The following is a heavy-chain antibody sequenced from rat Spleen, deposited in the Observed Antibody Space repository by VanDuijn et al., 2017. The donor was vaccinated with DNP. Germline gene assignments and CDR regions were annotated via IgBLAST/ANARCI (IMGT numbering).Heavy chain of an antibody. Sequence: EVQLQESGPGLVKPSQSLSLTCSVTAYSITTNYWGWIRKFPENKMEWVGHISFSGSTFYNPSLKSRISITRDTSKNQFFLQLNSVTTEDTATYYCARWPGYNPPYAMDAWGQGTSVTVSS. CDR2: ISFSGST. V-gene: IGHV3-1*01. CDR1: AYSITTNY. D-gene: IGHD1-4*01. CDR3: ARWPGYNPPYAMDA. J-gene: IGHJ4*01.